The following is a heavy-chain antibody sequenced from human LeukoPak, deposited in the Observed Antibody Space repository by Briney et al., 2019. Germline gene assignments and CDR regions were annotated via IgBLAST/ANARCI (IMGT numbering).Heavy chain of an antibody. CDR1: GGTFSSYA. J-gene: IGHJ5*02. CDR2: IIPIFGTA. D-gene: IGHD6-19*01. Sequence: GASVKVSCKASGGTFSSYAISWVRQAPGQGLEWMGGIIPIFGTANYAQKFQGRVTITADESTSTAYMELSSLRSGDTAVYYCARTVPVAVARPNWFDPWGQGTLVTVSS. CDR3: ARTVPVAVARPNWFDP. V-gene: IGHV1-69*13.